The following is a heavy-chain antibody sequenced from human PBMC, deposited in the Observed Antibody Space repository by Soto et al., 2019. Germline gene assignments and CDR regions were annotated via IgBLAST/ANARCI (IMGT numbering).Heavy chain of an antibody. V-gene: IGHV4-34*01. CDR2: INQSGRT. Sequence: QVQLQQWGAGLLKPSETLSLTGAVYRWSLSSFSWGWIRQSPGRGLEWIGKINQSGRTNYNPSLKSRATTYVYTSVKQGSLPRRSVSAAYTGVYYCASGVVVLPAARPRGFLFDLWAQGPLVTVSS. CDR1: RWSLSSFS. D-gene: IGHD2-2*01. CDR3: ASGVVVLPAARPRGFLFDL. J-gene: IGHJ5*02.